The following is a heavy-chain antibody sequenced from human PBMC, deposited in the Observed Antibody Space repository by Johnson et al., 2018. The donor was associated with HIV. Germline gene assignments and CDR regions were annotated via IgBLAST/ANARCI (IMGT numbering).Heavy chain of an antibody. J-gene: IGHJ3*02. D-gene: IGHD2-2*01. CDR1: GFTLSNYA. CDR3: ATLPGDIVVVPAAQPYDAFDI. Sequence: QVQLVESGRGVVQPGRSLRLSCAASGFTLSNYAMHWVRQAPGKGLEWVSIIYSGGRTYHADSVKGRFTLSRDNSKNTLYLQMNSLRAEDTAVYYCATLPGDIVVVPAAQPYDAFDIWGQGTMVTVSS. CDR2: IYSGGRT. V-gene: IGHV3-NL1*01.